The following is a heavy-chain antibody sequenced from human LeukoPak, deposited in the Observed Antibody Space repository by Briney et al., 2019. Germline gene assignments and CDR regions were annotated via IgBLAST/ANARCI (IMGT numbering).Heavy chain of an antibody. V-gene: IGHV3-64*01. CDR3: ARHLLRYFDRF. D-gene: IGHD3-9*01. J-gene: IGHJ4*02. Sequence: PGGSLRLSCAASGFTFRRHWMSWVRQAPGKGLEYVSAISSNGGSTYYANSVKGRFTISRDNSKNTLYLQMNSLRAEDTAVYYCARHLLRYFDRFWGQGTLVTVSS. CDR2: ISSNGGST. CDR1: GFTFRRHW.